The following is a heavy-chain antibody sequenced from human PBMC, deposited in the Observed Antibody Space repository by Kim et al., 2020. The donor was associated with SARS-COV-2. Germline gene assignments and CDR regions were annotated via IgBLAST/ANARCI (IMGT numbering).Heavy chain of an antibody. CDR1: GFTFSSYA. CDR3: ARDPEYRAARQGVGQTFDT. Sequence: GGSLRLSCAASGFTFSSYAMHWVRQAPGKGLEWVAVISYDGSNKYYADSVKGRFTISRDNSKNTLYLQMNSLRAEDTAVYYCARDPEYRAARQGVGQTFDTWGQGTLVTVSS. V-gene: IGHV3-30-3*01. D-gene: IGHD6-6*01. J-gene: IGHJ5*02. CDR2: ISYDGSNK.